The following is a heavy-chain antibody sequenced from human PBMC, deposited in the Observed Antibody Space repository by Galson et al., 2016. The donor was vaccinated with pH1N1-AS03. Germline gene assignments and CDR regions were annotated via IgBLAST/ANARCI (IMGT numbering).Heavy chain of an antibody. CDR1: GYTFSRYY. V-gene: IGHV1-46*01. Sequence: SVKVSCKASGYTFSRYYMHWMRQAPGQGPEWMGVIDPSIGSTTYAQKFQGRVTMTRDTATTTAYMELSSLRSDYTAVYYCATYGSGSRGGFDYWGQGALITVSS. D-gene: IGHD3-10*01. CDR2: IDPSIGST. J-gene: IGHJ4*02. CDR3: ATYGSGSRGGFDY.